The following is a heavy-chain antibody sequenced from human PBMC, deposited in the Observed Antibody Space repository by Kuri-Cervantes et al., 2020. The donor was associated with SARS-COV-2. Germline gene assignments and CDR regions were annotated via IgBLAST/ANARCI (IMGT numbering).Heavy chain of an antibody. CDR3: ARSDYYYYMDV. V-gene: IGHV3-23*01. CDR1: GFTFSSYT. CDR2: ISGSGGSI. J-gene: IGHJ6*03. Sequence: GGSLRLSCAASGFTFSSYTMSWVRQAPGKGLEWVSPISGSGGSIYYADSVKGRFTISRDNSKNTLYLQMNSLRAEDTAVYYCARSDYYYYMDVWGKGTTVTVSS.